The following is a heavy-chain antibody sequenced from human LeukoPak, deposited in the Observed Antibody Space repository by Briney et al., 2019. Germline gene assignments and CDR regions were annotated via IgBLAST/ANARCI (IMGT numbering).Heavy chain of an antibody. D-gene: IGHD3-16*01. Sequence: GGSLRLSCAASGFTFSSYAMHWVRQAPGKGLEWVTFIRYDGSNKYYADSVKGRFTISRDNSKNTLYLQMNSLRAEDTAVYYCARADRLGAALLASFDYWGQGTLVTVSS. CDR1: GFTFSSYA. CDR2: IRYDGSNK. J-gene: IGHJ4*02. CDR3: ARADRLGAALLASFDY. V-gene: IGHV3-30*02.